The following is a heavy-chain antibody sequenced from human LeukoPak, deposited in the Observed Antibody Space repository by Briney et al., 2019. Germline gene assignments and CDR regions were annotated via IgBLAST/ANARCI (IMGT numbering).Heavy chain of an antibody. CDR1: GYTFTSYG. J-gene: IGHJ4*02. V-gene: IGHV1-18*01. D-gene: IGHD3-22*01. CDR2: ISAYNGNT. CDR3: ARVSYYYYDSSGYYDY. Sequence: ASVKVSCKASGYTFTSYGISWVRQAPGQGLEWMEWISAYNGNTNYAQKLQGGVTMTTDTSTSTAYMELRSLRSDDTAVYYCARVSYYYYDSSGYYDYWGQGTLVTVSS.